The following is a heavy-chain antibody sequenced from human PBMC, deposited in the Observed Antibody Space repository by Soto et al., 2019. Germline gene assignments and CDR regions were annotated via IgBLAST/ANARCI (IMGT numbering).Heavy chain of an antibody. CDR3: ARDSTVTTSSLYYYSYGMDV. D-gene: IGHD4-17*01. CDR2: IKQDGSEK. J-gene: IGHJ6*02. Sequence: XGSLRLSCAASGFTFSSYWMSWVRQAPGRGLEWVANIKQDGSEKYYVDSVKGRFTISRDNAKNSLYLQMNSLRAEDTAVYYCARDSTVTTSSLYYYSYGMDVWGQGSTVTVSS. V-gene: IGHV3-7*03. CDR1: GFTFSSYW.